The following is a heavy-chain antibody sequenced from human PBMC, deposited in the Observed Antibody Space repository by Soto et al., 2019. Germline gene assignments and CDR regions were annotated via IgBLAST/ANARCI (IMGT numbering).Heavy chain of an antibody. J-gene: IGHJ6*01. CDR1: GFTFSSYA. CDR3: AQDVRFGSSIPSS. Sequence: EVQLLESGGGLVQPGGSLRLSCVASGFTFSSYAMSWVRQAPGKGLEWVSAISGSGGSTYYADSVKGRFTISRDNSRNSQYLHLNSRRAADTAVYYCAQDVRFGSSIPSSWGPGTTVTVPS. D-gene: IGHD6-6*01. V-gene: IGHV3-23*01. CDR2: ISGSGGST.